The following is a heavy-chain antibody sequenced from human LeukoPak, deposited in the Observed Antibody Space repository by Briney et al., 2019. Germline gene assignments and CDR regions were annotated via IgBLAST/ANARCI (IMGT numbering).Heavy chain of an antibody. CDR2: ISWNSGSI. J-gene: IGHJ4*02. V-gene: IGHV3-9*01. CDR3: AKDTSVTGTTSGFDY. Sequence: GRSLRLSCAASGFTFDDYAMHWVRQAPGKGLEWVSGISWNSGSIGYADSVKGRFTISRGNAKNSLYLQMNSLRAEDTALYYCAKDTSVTGTTSGFDYWGQGTLVTVSS. CDR1: GFTFDDYA. D-gene: IGHD1-20*01.